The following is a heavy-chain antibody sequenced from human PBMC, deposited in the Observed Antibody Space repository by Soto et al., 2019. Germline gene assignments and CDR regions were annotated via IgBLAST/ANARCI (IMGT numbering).Heavy chain of an antibody. D-gene: IGHD6-13*01. V-gene: IGHV4-59*12. Sequence: SETLSLTCTVSGGSLSSYYWSWIRRPPGMGLEWIASISYSGSTNYNSSLKSRVTISIDTSKNQFSLKLNSVTAADTAVYYCARVFSDSSRCFAPWGQGTMVTVS. CDR2: ISYSGST. CDR1: GGSLSSYY. J-gene: IGHJ5*02. CDR3: ARVFSDSSRCFAP.